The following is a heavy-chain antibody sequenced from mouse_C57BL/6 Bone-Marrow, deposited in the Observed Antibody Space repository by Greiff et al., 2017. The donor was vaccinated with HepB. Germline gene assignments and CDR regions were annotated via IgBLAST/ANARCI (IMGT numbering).Heavy chain of an antibody. D-gene: IGHD1-1*01. V-gene: IGHV3-8*01. CDR3: ARGGWDGRSYYAMDY. CDR2: ISYSGST. J-gene: IGHJ4*01. Sequence: EVKLMESGPGLAKPSQTLSLTCSVTGYSITSDYWNWIRKFPGNKLEYMGYISYSGSTYYNPSLKSRISLTRDTSKNQYYLQLNSVTTEDTATYYCARGGWDGRSYYAMDYWGQGTSVTVSS. CDR1: GYSITSDY.